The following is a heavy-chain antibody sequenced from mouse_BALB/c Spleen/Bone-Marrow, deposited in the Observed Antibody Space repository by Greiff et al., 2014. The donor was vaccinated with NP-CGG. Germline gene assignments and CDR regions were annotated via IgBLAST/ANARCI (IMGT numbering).Heavy chain of an antibody. V-gene: IGHV14-3*02. CDR1: GFNIKDTY. D-gene: IGHD3-1*01. Sequence: DVKLQESGAELVKPGASVKLSCTASGFNIKDTYMHWVKQRPEQGLEWIGRIDPANGNTKYDPKFQGKATITADTSSNTAYLQPSSLTSEDTAVYYCARRAARATGFAYWGQGTLVTVSA. CDR3: ARRAARATGFAY. CDR2: IDPANGNT. J-gene: IGHJ3*01.